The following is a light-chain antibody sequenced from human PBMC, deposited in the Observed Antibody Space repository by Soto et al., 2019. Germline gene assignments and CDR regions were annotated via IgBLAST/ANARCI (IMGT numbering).Light chain of an antibody. CDR2: GNS. CDR3: QSYDSSLSVGV. J-gene: IGLJ2*01. V-gene: IGLV1-40*01. Sequence: QSVLTQPPSVSGAPGQRVTISGTGSSSNIGAGYDVHWYQQLPGTAPKLLIYGNSNRPSGVPDRFSGSKSGTSASLAITGLQAEDEADYYCQSYDSSLSVGVFGGGTQLTVL. CDR1: SSNIGAGYD.